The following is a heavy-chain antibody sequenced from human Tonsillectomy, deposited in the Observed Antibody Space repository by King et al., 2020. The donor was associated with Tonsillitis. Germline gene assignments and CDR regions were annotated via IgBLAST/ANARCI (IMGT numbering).Heavy chain of an antibody. CDR2: IYYSGST. D-gene: IGHD3-16*01. J-gene: IGHJ6*02. Sequence: QLQESGPGLVKPSETLSLTCTVSGASISSYYWCWIRQPPGKGLEWIGYIYYSGSTNYNPSLKSRVTISVDTSKNQFSLKLSSVTAADTAVYYCARVQGLGYYSGMDVWGQGTTVTVSS. CDR3: ARVQGLGYYSGMDV. CDR1: GASISSYY. V-gene: IGHV4-59*01.